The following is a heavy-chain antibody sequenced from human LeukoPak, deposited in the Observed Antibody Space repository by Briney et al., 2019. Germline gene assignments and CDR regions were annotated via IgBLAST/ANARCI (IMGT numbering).Heavy chain of an antibody. V-gene: IGHV4-38-2*01. D-gene: IGHD2-15*01. CDR1: GYSISSGNY. CDR3: ARLELGSCIDGGCFYYFPY. Sequence: PSETLSLTCVVSGYSISSGNYWGWIRQPPGKGLQWIGSIYHSGNTYYNPSLTSRVAMSVDTSKNQFSLRLNSMTVADTAVYYCARLELGSCIDGGCFYYFPYWGQGILVTVSS. CDR2: IYHSGNT. J-gene: IGHJ4*02.